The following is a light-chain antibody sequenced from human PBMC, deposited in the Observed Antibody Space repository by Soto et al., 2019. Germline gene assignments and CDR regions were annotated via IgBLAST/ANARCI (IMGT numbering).Light chain of an antibody. CDR1: QSVSRSH. CDR3: QQYASSPWT. CDR2: GAS. Sequence: EIVLTQSPGTLSLSPLGIATVSVRASQSVSRSHLAWFQQKPGQAPRLLIYGASNRAAGIPDRVSGSGSGTDFTLTINRLEPEDFAVYYCQQYASSPWTFGQGTKVDIK. V-gene: IGKV3-20*01. J-gene: IGKJ1*01.